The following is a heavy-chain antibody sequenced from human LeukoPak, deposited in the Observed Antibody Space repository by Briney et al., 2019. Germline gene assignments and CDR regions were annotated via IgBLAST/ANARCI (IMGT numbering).Heavy chain of an antibody. D-gene: IGHD3-10*01. Sequence: SVKVSCKAPGGTFSSYTISWVRQAPGQGLEWMGRIIPILGIANYAQKFQGRVTITADKSTSTAYMELSSLRSEDTAVYYCANGAAAHDAFDIWGQGTMVTVSS. J-gene: IGHJ3*02. V-gene: IGHV1-69*02. CDR3: ANGAAAHDAFDI. CDR1: GGTFSSYT. CDR2: IIPILGIA.